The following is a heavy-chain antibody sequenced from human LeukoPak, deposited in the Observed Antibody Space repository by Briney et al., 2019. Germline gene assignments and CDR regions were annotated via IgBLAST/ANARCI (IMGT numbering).Heavy chain of an antibody. CDR2: IYYSGST. CDR1: GGSISSYS. V-gene: IGHV4-59*01. CDR3: ARDRNYYGPPYYYGMDV. D-gene: IGHD3-22*01. Sequence: SETLSLTCTVSGGSISSYSWSWIRQPPGKGLEWIGYIYYSGSTNYNPSLKSRVTISVDTSKNQFSLKLSSVTAADTAVYYCARDRNYYGPPYYYGMDVWGQGTTVTVSS. J-gene: IGHJ6*02.